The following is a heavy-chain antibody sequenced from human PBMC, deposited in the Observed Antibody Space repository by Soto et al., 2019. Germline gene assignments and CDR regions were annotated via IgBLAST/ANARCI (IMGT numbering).Heavy chain of an antibody. V-gene: IGHV3-21*01. D-gene: IGHD3-3*01. CDR1: GFTFSSYS. CDR3: ARDGYYDFWSGYFDGYYYYYGMDV. CDR2: ISSSSSYI. J-gene: IGHJ6*02. Sequence: EVQLVESGGGLVKPGGSLRLSCAASGFTFSSYSMNWVRQAPGKGLEWVSSISSSSSYIYYADSVKGRFTISRDNAKNSLYLQMNSLRAEDTAVYYCARDGYYDFWSGYFDGYYYYYGMDVWGQGTTVTVSS.